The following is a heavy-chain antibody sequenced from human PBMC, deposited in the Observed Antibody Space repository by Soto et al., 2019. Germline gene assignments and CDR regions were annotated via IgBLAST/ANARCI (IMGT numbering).Heavy chain of an antibody. CDR2: IYSGGST. CDR3: ASGRDIGSSRYFQH. D-gene: IGHD2-15*01. CDR1: GFTVSSNY. V-gene: IGHV3-66*01. J-gene: IGHJ1*01. Sequence: EVQLVESGGGLVQPGGSLRLSCAAYGFTVSSNYMSWVRQAPGKGLELVSVIYSGGSTYYEDSVKGRFNISRDHPKNTPYRLMTTSRAEDTAVYYCASGRDIGSSRYFQHWGQGALVIVSS.